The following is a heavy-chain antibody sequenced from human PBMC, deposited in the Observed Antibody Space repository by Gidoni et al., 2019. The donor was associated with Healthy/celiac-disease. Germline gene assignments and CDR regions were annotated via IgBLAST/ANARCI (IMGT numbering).Heavy chain of an antibody. D-gene: IGHD1-26*01. CDR2: IRSKAYGGTT. Sequence: VQLGGSGVSLVQPGPSLRPPFTTSGFTFGDYAMSWVRQAPGKGLEWVGFIRSKAYGGTTEYAASVKGRFTISRDDSKSIAYLQMNSLKTEDTAVYYCTRARDYSVDYWGQGTLVTVSS. CDR1: GFTFGDYA. V-gene: IGHV3-49*04. J-gene: IGHJ4*02. CDR3: TRARDYSVDY.